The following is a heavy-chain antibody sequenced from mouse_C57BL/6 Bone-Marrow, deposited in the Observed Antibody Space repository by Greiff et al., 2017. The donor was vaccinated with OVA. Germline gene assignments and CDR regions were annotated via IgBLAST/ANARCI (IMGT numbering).Heavy chain of an antibody. D-gene: IGHD2-1*01. V-gene: IGHV10-1*01. J-gene: IGHJ3*01. Sequence: EVQLVESGGGLVQPKGSVKLSCAASGFSFNPYAMNWVRQAPGKGLEWVARISSKSNNSASYYADSVKDRFTISTDDTESMLYLKMNNLNAEDAAMYYCVRSYCNAFAYWGQGTLVTVSA. CDR1: GFSFNPYA. CDR2: ISSKSNNSAS. CDR3: VRSYCNAFAY.